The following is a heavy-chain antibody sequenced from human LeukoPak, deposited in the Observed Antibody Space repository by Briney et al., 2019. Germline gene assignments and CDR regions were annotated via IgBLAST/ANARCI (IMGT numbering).Heavy chain of an antibody. CDR3: VRGIGSSDSDY. D-gene: IGHD6-6*01. CDR1: GFPFSNYW. CDR2: INSDGGTT. Sequence: GGSLRLSCAASGFPFSNYWMQWARHVPGKGPVWVSRINSDGGTTSYVDSVKGRFAISRDNAKNTVYLQMNSLRAEDTAVYYCVRGIGSSDSDYWGQGTLVTVFS. V-gene: IGHV3-74*01. J-gene: IGHJ4*02.